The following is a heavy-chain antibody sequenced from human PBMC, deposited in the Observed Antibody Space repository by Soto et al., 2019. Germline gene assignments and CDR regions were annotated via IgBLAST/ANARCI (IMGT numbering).Heavy chain of an antibody. CDR1: GYTFKNYA. D-gene: IGHD3-3*01. V-gene: IGHV1-3*01. J-gene: IGHJ4*02. Sequence: ASLNGSCNAFGYTFKNYAMDWVRQAPGQRLEWMGWINAGNGNTKYSQKFQGRVTITRDTSASTAYMELSSLRSEDTAVYYCARGSRFLECLLYPFDYWGQRCAVTVS. CDR2: INAGNGNT. CDR3: ARGSRFLECLLYPFDY.